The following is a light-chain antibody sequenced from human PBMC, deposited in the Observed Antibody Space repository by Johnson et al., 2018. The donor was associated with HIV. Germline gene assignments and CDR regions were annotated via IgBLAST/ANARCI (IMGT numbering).Light chain of an antibody. Sequence: QSVLTQPPSVSAAPGQKVTISCSGSSSNIGNNYVSWYQQLPGTAPKLLIYEDTKRPSGIPDRFSGSKSGTSATLAITGLQTWDEADYYCGTWDISLSAGGGFGPGTKVTVL. CDR2: EDT. CDR3: GTWDISLSAGGG. V-gene: IGLV1-51*02. J-gene: IGLJ1*01. CDR1: SSNIGNNY.